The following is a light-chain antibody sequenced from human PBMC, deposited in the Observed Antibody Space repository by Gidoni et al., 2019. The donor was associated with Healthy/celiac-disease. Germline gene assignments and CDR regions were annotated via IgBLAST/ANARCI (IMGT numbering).Light chain of an antibody. CDR3: QQRSNWPT. J-gene: IGKJ4*01. Sequence: EIVLTQSPATLSLSPGERATLSCRASQSVSSYLAWYQQKPGQAPRLLIYAASNRATGIPARFRGSGAGTDFTLTISSLEPEDFAVYYCQQRSNWPTFGGXTKVEIK. V-gene: IGKV3-11*01. CDR1: QSVSSY. CDR2: AAS.